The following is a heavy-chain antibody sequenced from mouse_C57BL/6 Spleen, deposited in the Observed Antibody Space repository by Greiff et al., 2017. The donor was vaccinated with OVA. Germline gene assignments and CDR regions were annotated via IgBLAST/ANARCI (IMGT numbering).Heavy chain of an antibody. CDR3: ARNGSRYYAMDY. Sequence: VQLQQSGPELVKPGASVKIPRKASGYTFTDYNMDWVKQSHGKSLEWIGDINPNNGGTIYNQKFKGKATLTVDKSSSTAYMELRSLTSEDTAVYYCARNGSRYYAMDYWGQGTSVTVSS. J-gene: IGHJ4*01. V-gene: IGHV1-18*01. D-gene: IGHD1-1*01. CDR2: INPNNGGT. CDR1: GYTFTDYN.